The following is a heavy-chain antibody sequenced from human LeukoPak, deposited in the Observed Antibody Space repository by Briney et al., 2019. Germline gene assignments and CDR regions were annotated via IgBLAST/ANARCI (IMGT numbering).Heavy chain of an antibody. CDR1: GFTFNSYA. CDR2: ISGSGGGT. Sequence: GSLRLSCAASGFTFNSYAMTWVRQAPGKGLEWVSAISGSGGGTYFADSVKGRFTISRDNSKNTLYLQMNSLRGEDTAVYYCAKDGDTMSGTYYYDMDVWGKGTTVTIS. D-gene: IGHD1-26*01. V-gene: IGHV3-23*01. J-gene: IGHJ6*03. CDR3: AKDGDTMSGTYYYDMDV.